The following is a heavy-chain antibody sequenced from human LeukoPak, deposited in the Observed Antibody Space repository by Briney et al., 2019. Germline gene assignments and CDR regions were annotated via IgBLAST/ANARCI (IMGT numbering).Heavy chain of an antibody. CDR1: GYTFTGYY. Sequence: EASVKVSCKASGYTFTGYYMHWVRQAPGQGLEWMGWINPNSGGTNYAQKFQGRVTMTRDTSISTAYMELSRLRSDDTAVYYCARGFAGPDVGVYFDYWGQGTLVTVSS. V-gene: IGHV1-2*02. CDR2: INPNSGGT. D-gene: IGHD3-10*02. CDR3: ARGFAGPDVGVYFDY. J-gene: IGHJ4*02.